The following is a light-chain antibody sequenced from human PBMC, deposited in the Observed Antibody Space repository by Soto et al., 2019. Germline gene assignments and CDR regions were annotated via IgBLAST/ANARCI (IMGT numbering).Light chain of an antibody. CDR2: GAS. Sequence: EILLTQSPATLSLSPWEIATLSWRASQSVNSNLAWYQQKPGQAPRLLIYGASTRATAIPARFSGSGSGTEFTLTISSLQSEDFAAYYCQQYKNWPPITFGQGTLLEIK. V-gene: IGKV3-15*01. CDR3: QQYKNWPPIT. CDR1: QSVNSN. J-gene: IGKJ5*01.